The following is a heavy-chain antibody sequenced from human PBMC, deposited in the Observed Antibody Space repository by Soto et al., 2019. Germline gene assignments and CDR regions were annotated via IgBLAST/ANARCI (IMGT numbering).Heavy chain of an antibody. CDR2: IDPSDSYT. V-gene: IGHV5-10-1*01. J-gene: IGHJ6*02. CDR3: ARQPHYYYYGMDV. CDR1: GYSFTIYW. Sequence: GESLKISCNGSGYSFTIYWISWVRQMPGKGLEWMGRIDPSDSYTNYSPSFQGHVTISADKSISTAYLQWSSLKASDTAMYYCARQPHYYYYGMDVWGQGTTVTVSS.